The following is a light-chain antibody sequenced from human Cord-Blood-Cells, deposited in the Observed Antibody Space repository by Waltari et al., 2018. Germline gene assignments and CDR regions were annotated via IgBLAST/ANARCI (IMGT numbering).Light chain of an antibody. Sequence: QSALTQPASVSGSPGQSITISCTGTSSDVGGYNHVSWYQQHPGKAPKLMIYDVSNRPSGVSNCFSGSKSGNTASLTISGLQAEDEADYYCSSYTSSSTLVFGTGTKVTVL. CDR3: SSYTSSSTLV. CDR1: SSDVGGYNH. J-gene: IGLJ1*01. V-gene: IGLV2-14*03. CDR2: DVS.